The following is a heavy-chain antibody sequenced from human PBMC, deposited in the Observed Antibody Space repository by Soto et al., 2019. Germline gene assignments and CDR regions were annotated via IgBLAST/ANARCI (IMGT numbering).Heavy chain of an antibody. V-gene: IGHV3-53*01. CDR1: GFTVSSNY. D-gene: IGHD6-19*01. Sequence: GGSLRLSCAASGFTVSSNYMSWVRQAPGKGLKWVSVIYSGGSTYYADSVKGRFTISRDNSKNTLYLQMNSLRAEDTAVYYCARATSLHIAVAGTPAEYFQHWGQGTLVTV. CDR3: ARATSLHIAVAGTPAEYFQH. CDR2: IYSGGST. J-gene: IGHJ1*01.